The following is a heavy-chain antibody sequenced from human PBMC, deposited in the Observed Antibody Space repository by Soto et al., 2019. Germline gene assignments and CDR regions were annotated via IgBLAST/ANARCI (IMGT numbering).Heavy chain of an antibody. J-gene: IGHJ5*01. D-gene: IGHD3-3*01. CDR2: ISAYNGNT. Sequence: ASVKVSCKASGYTFTSYGISWVRQAPGQGLEWMGWISAYNGNTNYAQKLQGRVTMTTDTSTSTAYMELRSLRSDDTAVYYCARVSYDFWSGYYPGWFDSWGQGTLVTVSS. CDR1: GYTFTSYG. V-gene: IGHV1-18*01. CDR3: ARVSYDFWSGYYPGWFDS.